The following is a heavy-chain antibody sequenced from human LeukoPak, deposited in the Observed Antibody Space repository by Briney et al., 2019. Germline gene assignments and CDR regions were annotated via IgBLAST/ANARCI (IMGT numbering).Heavy chain of an antibody. CDR3: ARGRRDIVVVPAAIDYYYYMDV. J-gene: IGHJ6*03. Sequence: PSETLSLTCTVSGGSISSYYWSWIRQPPGKGLEWIGYIYYSGSTNYNPSLKSRVTISVDTSKNQFSLKLSSVTAADTAVYYCARGRRDIVVVPAAIDYYYYMDVWGKGTTVTVSS. CDR2: IYYSGST. D-gene: IGHD2-2*01. CDR1: GGSISSYY. V-gene: IGHV4-59*01.